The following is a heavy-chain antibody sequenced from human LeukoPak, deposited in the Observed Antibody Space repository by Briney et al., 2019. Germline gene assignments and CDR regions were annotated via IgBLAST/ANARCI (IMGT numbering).Heavy chain of an antibody. V-gene: IGHV3-48*01. CDR3: AGDLHSYGY. D-gene: IGHD5-18*01. CDR2: ISSSSSTI. J-gene: IGHJ4*02. Sequence: PGGPLSLSWEASGFPSRSYSITWVRKAPGKGLEWVSYISSSSSTIYYADSVKGRFTISRDNAKNSLYLQMNSLRAEDTAVYYCAGDLHSYGYWGQGTLVTVSS. CDR1: GFPSRSYS.